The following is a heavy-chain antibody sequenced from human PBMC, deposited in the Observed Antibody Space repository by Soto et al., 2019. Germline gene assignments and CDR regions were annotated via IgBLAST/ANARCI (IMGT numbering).Heavy chain of an antibody. CDR2: ISGSGGST. J-gene: IGHJ5*02. Sequence: PGGSLRLSCAASGFTFSGYAMSWVRQAPGKGLEWVSAISGSGGSTYYADSVKGRFTISRDNSKNTLYLQMNSLRAEDTAVYYCAKDRDMASIVLVPAAILPGFDPWGQGTLVTVSS. CDR3: AKDRDMASIVLVPAAILPGFDP. D-gene: IGHD2-2*02. CDR1: GFTFSGYA. V-gene: IGHV3-23*01.